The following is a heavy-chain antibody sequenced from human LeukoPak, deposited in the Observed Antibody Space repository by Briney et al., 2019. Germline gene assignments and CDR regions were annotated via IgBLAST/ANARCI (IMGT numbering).Heavy chain of an antibody. V-gene: IGHV3-23*01. CDR1: GFTFNTYA. Sequence: GGSLRLSCAASGFTFNTYAMSWVRQAPGKGLEWVSTISGGGGSTYYADSVKGRFTISRDNSKNTLYLQVDSLRAEDTAVYYCAKGGKWDVTPFDYWGQGTLVTVSS. J-gene: IGHJ4*02. D-gene: IGHD1-26*01. CDR2: ISGGGGST. CDR3: AKGGKWDVTPFDY.